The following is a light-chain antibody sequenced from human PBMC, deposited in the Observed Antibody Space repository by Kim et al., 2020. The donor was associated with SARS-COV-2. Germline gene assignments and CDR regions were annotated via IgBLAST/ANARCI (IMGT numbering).Light chain of an antibody. Sequence: PGDTSTITCGGQNIGGKIVNWYQQRPGQAPFLVIYYDYSRPSGIPERFSGSNSDNTATLTVSRVEAGDEADYYCQVWDTTTEHVMFGGGTQLTVL. J-gene: IGLJ3*02. V-gene: IGLV3-21*01. CDR2: YDY. CDR1: NIGGKI. CDR3: QVWDTTTEHVM.